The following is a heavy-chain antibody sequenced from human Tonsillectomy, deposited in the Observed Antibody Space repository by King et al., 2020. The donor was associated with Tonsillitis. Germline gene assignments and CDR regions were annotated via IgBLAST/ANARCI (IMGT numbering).Heavy chain of an antibody. D-gene: IGHD2-15*01. J-gene: IGHJ5*02. CDR3: ARIVASGYCSGGSCYPNWFDP. CDR2: IFSNDEK. CDR1: GFSLSNTRMG. Sequence: TLKESGPVLVKPTETLTLTCTVSGFSLSNTRMGVSWIRQPPGKALEWLAHIFSNDEKSYSTSLKSRLTISRDTSKSQVVLTMTKMDPVDTATYYCARIVASGYCSGGSCYPNWFDPWGQGTLVTASS. V-gene: IGHV2-26*01.